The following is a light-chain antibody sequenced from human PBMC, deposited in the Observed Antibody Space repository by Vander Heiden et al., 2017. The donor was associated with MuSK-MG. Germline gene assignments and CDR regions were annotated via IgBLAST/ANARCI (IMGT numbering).Light chain of an antibody. CDR1: QGISSK. V-gene: IGKV1-9*01. CDR3: QQCDGYPLA. Sequence: DIQLTQSPSFLSASVGDRVTITCRASQGISSKLAWYQQKAGKAPKLLISSASTLQSGVPSRFSGSGSGTEFTLTISSLQPEDFATYYCQQCDGYPLAFGGGTKVEIK. CDR2: SAS. J-gene: IGKJ4*01.